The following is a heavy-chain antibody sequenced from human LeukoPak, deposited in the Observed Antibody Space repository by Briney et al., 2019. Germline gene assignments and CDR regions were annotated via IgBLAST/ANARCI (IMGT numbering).Heavy chain of an antibody. V-gene: IGHV3-21*01. J-gene: IGHJ3*02. Sequence: PGGSLRLSCAASGFTFSSYSMNWVRQAPGKGLEWVSSISSSSSYIYYADSVKGRFTISRDNAKNSLYLQMNSLRAEDTAVYYCARGGPSSGNAAFDIWGQGTMVTVSS. CDR2: ISSSSSYI. D-gene: IGHD3-22*01. CDR3: ARGGPSSGNAAFDI. CDR1: GFTFSSYS.